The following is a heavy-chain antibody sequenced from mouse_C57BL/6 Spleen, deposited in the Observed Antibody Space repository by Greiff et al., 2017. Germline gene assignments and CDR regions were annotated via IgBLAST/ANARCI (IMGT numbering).Heavy chain of an antibody. J-gene: IGHJ2*01. CDR2: IYPGSGST. CDR3: AREGHYYYGRNY. CDR1: GYTFTSYW. D-gene: IGHD1-1*01. V-gene: IGHV1-55*01. Sequence: VQLQQPGAELVKPGASVKMSCKASGYTFTSYWITWVKQRPGQGLEWIGDIYPGSGSTNYNEKFKSKATLTVDTSSSTAYMQLSSLTSEDSAVYYCAREGHYYYGRNYWGQGTTLTVSS.